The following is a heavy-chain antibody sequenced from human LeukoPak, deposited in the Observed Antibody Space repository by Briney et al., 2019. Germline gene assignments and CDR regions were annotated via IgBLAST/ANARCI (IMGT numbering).Heavy chain of an antibody. J-gene: IGHJ4*02. Sequence: SVKVSCKASRGTFSSYAISWVRQAPGQGLEWMGGIIPIFGTANYAQKFQGRVTITTDESTSTAYMELSSLRSEDTAVYYCARMRWSNQLRAPFDYWGQGTLVTVSS. CDR1: RGTFSSYA. D-gene: IGHD2-8*02. CDR3: ARMRWSNQLRAPFDY. CDR2: IIPIFGTA. V-gene: IGHV1-69*05.